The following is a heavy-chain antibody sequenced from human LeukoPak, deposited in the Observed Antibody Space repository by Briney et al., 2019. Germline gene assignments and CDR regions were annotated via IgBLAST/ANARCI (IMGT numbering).Heavy chain of an antibody. D-gene: IGHD4-23*01. J-gene: IGHJ4*02. CDR3: ARVSGLGGTSFFDY. V-gene: IGHV4-59*01. Sequence: KTSETLSLTCTVSGGSISSYYWSWIRQPPGKGLEWIGYIYYSGSTNYNPSLKSRVTISVDTSKNQFSLKLSSVTAADTAVYYCARVSGLGGTSFFDYWGQGTLVTVSS. CDR2: IYYSGST. CDR1: GGSISSYY.